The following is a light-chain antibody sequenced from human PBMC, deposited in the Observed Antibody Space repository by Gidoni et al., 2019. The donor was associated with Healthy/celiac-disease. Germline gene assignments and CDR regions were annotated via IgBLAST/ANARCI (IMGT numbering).Light chain of an antibody. CDR3: QQYNSYSRT. J-gene: IGKJ1*01. CDR1: QSISSW. CDR2: KAS. V-gene: IGKV1-5*03. Sequence: DIQMTKSPSTLSASVGDRVTTTCRASQSISSWLAWYQQKPGKAPKLLIYKASSLESGVPSRFSGSGFGTDFTLTISSLQPDDFATYYCQQYNSYSRTFGQGTKVEIK.